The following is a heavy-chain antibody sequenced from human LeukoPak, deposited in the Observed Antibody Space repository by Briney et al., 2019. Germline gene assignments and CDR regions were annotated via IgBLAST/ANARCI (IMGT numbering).Heavy chain of an antibody. CDR3: ARPKWSTLGGMDV. J-gene: IGHJ6*02. CDR1: GFTFSSYG. V-gene: IGHV3-33*01. Sequence: GRSLRLSCAASGFTFSSYGMHWVRQAPGKGLEWVAVIWYDGSSEYYADSVKGRFTISRDNSKNTGYLQMNSPRAEDTAVYYCARPKWSTLGGMDVWGRGTTVTVSS. D-gene: IGHD5/OR15-5a*01. CDR2: IWYDGSSE.